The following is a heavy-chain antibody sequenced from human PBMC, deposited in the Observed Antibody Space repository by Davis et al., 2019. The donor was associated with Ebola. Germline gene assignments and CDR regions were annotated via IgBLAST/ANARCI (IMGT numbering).Heavy chain of an antibody. J-gene: IGHJ3*01. CDR1: GGTLSRYA. Sequence: SSVKVSRKASGGTLSRYAISWLRQAPGQGLEWMGGIIPIFGTANYAQKLQGRVTITADESTSTAYMELSSLGSEDTAVYYCAGEGLRFYDAFDVWGQGTMVTVSS. CDR3: AGEGLRFYDAFDV. CDR2: IIPIFGTA. V-gene: IGHV1-69*13. D-gene: IGHD4-17*01.